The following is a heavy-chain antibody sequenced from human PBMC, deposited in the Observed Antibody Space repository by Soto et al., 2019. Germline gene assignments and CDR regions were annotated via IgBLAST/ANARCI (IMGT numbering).Heavy chain of an antibody. Sequence: QITLKESGPTLVKPTQTLTLTCTFSGFSLSSTRMAVGWIRQPPGKALEWLAIIYWDDDKRYSPFLKSRLPITKDTPKNQVVLTLSNMDPVDTARYYCAHIVVAGFGYYFDYWGQGTLVTVSS. V-gene: IGHV2-5*02. J-gene: IGHJ4*02. D-gene: IGHD6-19*01. CDR1: GFSLSSTRMA. CDR2: IYWDDDK. CDR3: AHIVVAGFGYYFDY.